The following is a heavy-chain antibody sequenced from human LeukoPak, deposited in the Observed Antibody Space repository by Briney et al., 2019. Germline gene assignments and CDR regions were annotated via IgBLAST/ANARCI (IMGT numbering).Heavy chain of an antibody. Sequence: GGSLRLSCAASGFTFSNYWMSWVRQAPGKGLEWVANMKQDGSETYYVDSVKGRFTISRDNAKNSLYLQMNSLRAEDTAVYYCARGRQPLLQDWGQGTLVTVSS. V-gene: IGHV3-7*01. CDR3: ARGRQPLLQD. CDR1: GFTFSNYW. J-gene: IGHJ4*02. CDR2: MKQDGSET. D-gene: IGHD2-21*02.